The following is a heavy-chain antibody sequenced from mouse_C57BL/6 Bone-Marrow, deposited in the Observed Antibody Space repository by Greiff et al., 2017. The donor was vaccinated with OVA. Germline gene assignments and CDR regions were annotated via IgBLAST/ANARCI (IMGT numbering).Heavy chain of an antibody. J-gene: IGHJ3*01. CDR3: AREGYYSNYPFAY. D-gene: IGHD2-5*01. CDR1: GYSITSGYY. CDR2: ISYDGSN. V-gene: IGHV3-6*01. Sequence: ESGPGLVKPSQSLSLTCSVTGYSITSGYYWNWIRQFPGNKLEWMGYISYDGSNNYNPSLKNRISITRDTSKNQFFLKLNSVTTEDTATYYCAREGYYSNYPFAYWGQGTLVTVSA.